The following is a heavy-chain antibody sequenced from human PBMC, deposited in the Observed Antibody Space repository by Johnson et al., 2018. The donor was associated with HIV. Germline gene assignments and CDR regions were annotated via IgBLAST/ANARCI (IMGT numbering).Heavy chain of an antibody. V-gene: IGHV3-30*04. J-gene: IGHJ3*02. CDR2: ISYDGSNK. CDR3: AKRVPSKQLVDAFDI. Sequence: QVQLVESGGGLVKPGGSLRLSCAASGFTFSSYAMHWVRQAPGKGLEWVAVISYDGSNKYYADSVKGRFTISRDNSKNTLYLQMNSLRAEDTAVYYCAKRVPSKQLVDAFDIWGQGTMVTVSS. D-gene: IGHD6-6*01. CDR1: GFTFSSYA.